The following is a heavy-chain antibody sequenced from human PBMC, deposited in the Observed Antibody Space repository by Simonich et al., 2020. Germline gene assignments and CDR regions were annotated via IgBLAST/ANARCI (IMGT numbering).Heavy chain of an antibody. J-gene: IGHJ3*02. D-gene: IGHD7-27*01. CDR3: ARGRLTGDKGAFDI. V-gene: IGHV1-2*02. Sequence: QVQLVQSGAEVKKPGASVKVSCKASGYTFTGYYMHWVRQAPGQGLEWRGGSNPNRGGTNYAKKFQGRVTMTRDTAISTAYMELSRLRSDDTAVYYCARGRLTGDKGAFDIWGQGTMVTVSS. CDR2: SNPNRGGT. CDR1: GYTFTGYY.